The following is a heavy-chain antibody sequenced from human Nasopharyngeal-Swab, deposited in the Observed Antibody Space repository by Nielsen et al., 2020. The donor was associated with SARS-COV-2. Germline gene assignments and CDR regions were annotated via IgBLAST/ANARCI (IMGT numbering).Heavy chain of an antibody. V-gene: IGHV3-9*01. J-gene: IGHJ4*02. CDR1: GFTFDDYA. Sequence: SPKISCAASGFTFDDYAMHWVRQAPGKGLEWVSGISWNSGSIGYADSVKGRFTISRDNAKNSLYLQMNSLRAEDTALYYCAKGGDYYGSGSNFDYWGQGTLVTVSS. CDR2: ISWNSGSI. D-gene: IGHD3-10*01. CDR3: AKGGDYYGSGSNFDY.